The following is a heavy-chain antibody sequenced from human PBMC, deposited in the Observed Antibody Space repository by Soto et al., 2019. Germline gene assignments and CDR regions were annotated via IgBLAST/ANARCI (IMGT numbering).Heavy chain of an antibody. CDR1: GFTFSGSA. J-gene: IGHJ4*02. CDR3: ARSLYYYDSSGYYAYYFDY. CDR2: IRSKANSYAT. V-gene: IGHV3-73*01. D-gene: IGHD3-22*01. Sequence: GGSLRLSCAASGFTFSGSAMHWVRQASGKGLEWVGRIRSKANSYATAYAASVKGRFTISRDDSKNTAYLQMNSLKTEDTAVYYCARSLYYYDSSGYYAYYFDYWGQGTLVTVS.